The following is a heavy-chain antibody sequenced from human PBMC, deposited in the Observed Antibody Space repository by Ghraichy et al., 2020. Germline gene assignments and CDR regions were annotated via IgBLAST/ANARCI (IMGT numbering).Heavy chain of an antibody. CDR2: ISYDGSDK. D-gene: IGHD6-19*01. CDR1: GFTFSNYG. V-gene: IGHV3-30*18. CDR3: AKEVSSGWYVPNDY. J-gene: IGHJ4*02. Sequence: LTCAASGFTFSNYGMHWVRQAPGKGLEWVAVISYDGSDKYYADSVKGRFTISRDNSKNTLYLQMNSLRAEDTAVYYCAKEVSSGWYVPNDYWGQGTLVTVSS.